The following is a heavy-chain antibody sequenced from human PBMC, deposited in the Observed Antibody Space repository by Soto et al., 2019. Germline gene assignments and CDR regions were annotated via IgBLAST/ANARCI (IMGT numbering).Heavy chain of an antibody. CDR3: AREFPFSRRYCSSTSCPLDY. D-gene: IGHD2-2*01. V-gene: IGHV3-30-3*01. Sequence: PGGSLRLSCAASGFTFSSYAMHWVRQAPGKGLEWVAVISYDGSNKYYADSVKGRFTISRDNSKNTLYLQMNSLRAEDTAVYYCAREFPFSRRYCSSTSCPLDYWGQGTLVTVSS. CDR2: ISYDGSNK. CDR1: GFTFSSYA. J-gene: IGHJ4*02.